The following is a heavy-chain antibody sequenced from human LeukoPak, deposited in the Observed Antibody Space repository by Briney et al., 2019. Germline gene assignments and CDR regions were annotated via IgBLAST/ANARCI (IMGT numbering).Heavy chain of an antibody. Sequence: PSETLSLTCTVSGGSISSYYWSWIRQPPGKGLEWIGYIYYSGSTNYNPSLKSRVTISVDTSKNQLSLKLSSVTAADTAVYYCARGAQSGWFDPWGQGTLVTVSS. CDR2: IYYSGST. V-gene: IGHV4-59*12. CDR1: GGSISSYY. J-gene: IGHJ5*02. CDR3: ARGAQSGWFDP.